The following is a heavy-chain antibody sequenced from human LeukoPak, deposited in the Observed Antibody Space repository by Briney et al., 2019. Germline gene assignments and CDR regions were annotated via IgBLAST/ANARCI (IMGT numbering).Heavy chain of an antibody. Sequence: PSETLSLTCAVSGGSISSSSYYWGWIRQPPGKGLEWIVSIYYSGSTYYNPSLKSRVTIAVYTTKNQFSLKLSSVAAADTSLYYCARQPSSGWLYNWFDPWGQGTLVTVSS. V-gene: IGHV4-39*01. CDR2: IYYSGST. D-gene: IGHD6-19*01. CDR1: GGSISSSSYY. J-gene: IGHJ5*02. CDR3: ARQPSSGWLYNWFDP.